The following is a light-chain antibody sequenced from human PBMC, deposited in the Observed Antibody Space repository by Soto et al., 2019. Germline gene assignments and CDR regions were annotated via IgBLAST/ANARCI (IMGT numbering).Light chain of an antibody. V-gene: IGKV3-15*01. J-gene: IGKJ1*01. CDR1: QSLSGN. Sequence: EILMTQSGATLAVSPGEAVSLSFRASQSLSGNLAWYQQKPGQAPRLLIFRASTRATGVPARFSGRGSGTEFTLTISGLQSEDFAVYYCQQYSKWPPWTFGPGTKV. CDR3: QQYSKWPPWT. CDR2: RAS.